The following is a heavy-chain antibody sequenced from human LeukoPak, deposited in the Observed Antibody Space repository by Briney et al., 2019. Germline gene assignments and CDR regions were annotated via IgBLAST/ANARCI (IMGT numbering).Heavy chain of an antibody. Sequence: GGSLRLSCGGSGFTFNSYSLNWVRQAPGKGLEWVSYISSDSTTTYYADSVKGRFTISRDTAKNSLYLQMNRLRAEDTAIYYFASLCSGGTSFTPYWGQGTLVTVSS. CDR1: GFTFNSYS. D-gene: IGHD2-15*01. J-gene: IGHJ4*02. CDR3: ASLCSGGTSFTPY. V-gene: IGHV3-48*01. CDR2: ISSDSTTT.